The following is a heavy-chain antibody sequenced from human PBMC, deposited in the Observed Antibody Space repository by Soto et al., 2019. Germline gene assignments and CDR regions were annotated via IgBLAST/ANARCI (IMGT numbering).Heavy chain of an antibody. CDR2: INAGNGNT. CDR1: GYTFTSYA. Sequence: ASVKVSCKASGYTFTSYAMHWVRQAPGQRLEWMGWINAGNGNTKYSQKFQGRVTITRDTSASTAYMELSSLRSEDTAVYYCAKGPHPVGLVNWFDPWGQGTLVTVSS. D-gene: IGHD6-19*01. J-gene: IGHJ5*02. CDR3: AKGPHPVGLVNWFDP. V-gene: IGHV1-3*01.